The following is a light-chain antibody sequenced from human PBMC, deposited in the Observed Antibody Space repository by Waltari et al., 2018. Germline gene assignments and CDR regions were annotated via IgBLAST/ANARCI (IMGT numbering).Light chain of an antibody. V-gene: IGKV1-5*03. CDR3: QQFTGFPIT. J-gene: IGKJ5*01. Sequence: DIQMTQSPSTLSGSIGDRVTITCRASQSVSGWLAWYQQKPGKAPKLLIYKASTLEAGVPSRCSGSGSGTEFTLTISSLQPDDYGTYYCQQFTGFPITFGQGTRLEIK. CDR2: KAS. CDR1: QSVSGW.